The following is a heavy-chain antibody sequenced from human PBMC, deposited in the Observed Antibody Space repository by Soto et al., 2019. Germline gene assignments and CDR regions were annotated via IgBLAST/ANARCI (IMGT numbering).Heavy chain of an antibody. CDR1: GYTFSSYA. J-gene: IGHJ4*02. D-gene: IGHD1-26*01. Sequence: QVQLVEPGGGVVQPGRSLRLSCAASGYTFSSYAMHWVRQAPGTGLEWVAVISYDGRDKYYPDSVKGRFTISRDNSKNTLYLQMNSLRAEDTAVYYCARSAGGSYPQYDYWGQGTLVTVSS. CDR2: ISYDGRDK. CDR3: ARSAGGSYPQYDY. V-gene: IGHV3-30*04.